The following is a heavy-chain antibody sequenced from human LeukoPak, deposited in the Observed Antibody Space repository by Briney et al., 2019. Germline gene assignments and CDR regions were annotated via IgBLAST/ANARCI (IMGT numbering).Heavy chain of an antibody. J-gene: IGHJ6*02. CDR1: GFTFSSYS. D-gene: IGHD3-3*01. CDR2: ISSSSSCI. V-gene: IGHV3-21*04. CDR3: AKDLLRDYYYGMDV. Sequence: GGSLRLSCAASGFTFSSYSMNWVRQAPGKGLEWVSSISSSSSCIYYADSVKGRFTISRDNSKNTLYLQMNSLRAEDTAVYYCAKDLLRDYYYGMDVWGQGTTVTVSS.